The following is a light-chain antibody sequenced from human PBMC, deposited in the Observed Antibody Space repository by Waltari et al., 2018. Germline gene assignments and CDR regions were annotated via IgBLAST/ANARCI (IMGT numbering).Light chain of an antibody. V-gene: IGLV3-9*01. J-gene: IGLJ1*01. CDR2: RNN. Sequence: SYELTQPLSVSVALGQTARISCGGNNIGSKNVHWYQKKSGQAPVLVISRNNNRPSGIPERFSGSNSGNTATLTISRAQAGDEADYYCQVWDSSIFYVFATGTKVTVL. CDR1: NIGSKN. CDR3: QVWDSSIFYV.